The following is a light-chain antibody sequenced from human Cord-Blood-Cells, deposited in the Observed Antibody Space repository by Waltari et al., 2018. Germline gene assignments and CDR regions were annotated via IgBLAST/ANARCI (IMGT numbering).Light chain of an antibody. CDR1: SSDVGSYNL. CDR2: EGS. J-gene: IGLJ1*01. V-gene: IGLV2-23*01. CDR3: CSYAGSSTYV. Sequence: QSALTQPASVSGSPGQSITISCTGTSSDVGSYNLVSWYQQHPGKAPKLMIYEGSKRPSGLSNRFSGYKSGNTASLTISGRQAEDEADYYCCSYAGSSTYVFGTGTKVTVL.